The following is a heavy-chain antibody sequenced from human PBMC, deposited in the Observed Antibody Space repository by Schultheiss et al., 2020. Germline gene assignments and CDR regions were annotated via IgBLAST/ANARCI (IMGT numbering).Heavy chain of an antibody. V-gene: IGHV4-39*01. CDR1: GGSISRSSYY. J-gene: IGHJ5*02. D-gene: IGHD4-23*01. Sequence: SETLSLTCAVSGGSISRSSYYWSWVRQPPGKGLEWIGESNHTGGTYYNPSFKSRVTISVDTSKNQFSLRLNSVTAADTAVYYCARQDGGNGLAAWGQGTLVTVSS. CDR3: ARQDGGNGLAA. CDR2: SNHTGGT.